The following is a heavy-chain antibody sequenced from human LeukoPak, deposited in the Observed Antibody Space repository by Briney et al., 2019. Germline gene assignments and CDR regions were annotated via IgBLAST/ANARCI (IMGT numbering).Heavy chain of an antibody. V-gene: IGHV3-48*01. Sequence: GGSLRLSCAASGFTFSSYGMHWVRQAPGKGLEWISYISTNSDTIYYAGSVKGRFTISRDNAKNSLFLQMSSLRAEDTAVYYCARDLYGDYFAYWGQGTLVTVSS. CDR3: ARDLYGDYFAY. CDR1: GFTFSSYG. D-gene: IGHD4-17*01. CDR2: ISTNSDTI. J-gene: IGHJ4*02.